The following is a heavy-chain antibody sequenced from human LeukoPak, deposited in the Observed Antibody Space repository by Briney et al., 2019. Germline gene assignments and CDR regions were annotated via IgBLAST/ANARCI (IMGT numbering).Heavy chain of an antibody. J-gene: IGHJ3*02. V-gene: IGHV3-13*01. Sequence: GGSLRLSCAASGFTFSSYDMHWVRRAPGRGLEWVSAIGIAGDTYYPDSVKGRFTISRENAKDSMYLQMNSLKDGDTAVYYCIRGGIQVSGIDAFDIWGQGTMVTVSS. CDR3: IRGGIQVSGIDAFDI. D-gene: IGHD5/OR15-5a*01. CDR1: GFTFSSYD. CDR2: IGIAGDT.